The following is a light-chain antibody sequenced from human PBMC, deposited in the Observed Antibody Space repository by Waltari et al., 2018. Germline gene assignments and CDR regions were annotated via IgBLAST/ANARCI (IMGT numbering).Light chain of an antibody. CDR3: QQRSNWPRLT. CDR2: DAS. CDR1: QSVSSY. Sequence: EIVLTQSPATLSLSPGERATLSCSASQSVSSYLAWYQQKPGQAPRLLIYDASNRATGIPARFSCSGSGTDFTLTISSLEPEDFAVYYCQQRSNWPRLTFGGGTKVEIK. J-gene: IGKJ4*01. V-gene: IGKV3-11*01.